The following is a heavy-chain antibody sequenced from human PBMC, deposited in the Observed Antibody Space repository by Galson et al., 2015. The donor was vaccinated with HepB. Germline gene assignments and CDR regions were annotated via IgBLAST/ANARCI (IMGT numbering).Heavy chain of an antibody. CDR2: IIPIFRRA. D-gene: IGHD1-1*01. J-gene: IGHJ5*02. V-gene: IGHV1-69*13. Sequence: SVKVSCKASGAPFSSYAITWVRQSPGQGLGWMGGIIPIFRRATYAQKFQDRVMITADESTSTVYMELSSLRFEDTAMYYCTNHNHNAMWFDPWGQGTLVTVSS. CDR3: TNHNHNAMWFDP. CDR1: GAPFSSYA.